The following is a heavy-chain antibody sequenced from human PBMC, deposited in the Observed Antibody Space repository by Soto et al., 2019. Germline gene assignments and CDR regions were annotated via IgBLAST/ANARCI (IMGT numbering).Heavy chain of an antibody. V-gene: IGHV4-59*01. Sequence: PSETLSLTCTVSGGSISSYYWSWIRQPPGKGLEWIGYIYYSGSTNYNPSLKSRVTISVDTSKNQFSLKLSSVTAADTAVYYCARDKLGATDYWGQGTLVTVSS. J-gene: IGHJ4*02. CDR3: ARDKLGATDY. CDR1: GGSISSYY. CDR2: IYYSGST. D-gene: IGHD1-26*01.